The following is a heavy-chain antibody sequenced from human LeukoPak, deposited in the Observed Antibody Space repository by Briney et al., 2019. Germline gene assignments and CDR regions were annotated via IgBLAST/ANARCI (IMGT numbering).Heavy chain of an antibody. Sequence: GESLKISCKGSGYNFTSYWITWVRQMPGKGLEWMGRIDPSDSYTNYSPSFQGHVTISADKSISTAYLQWISLKASDTAMYYCARHLRSDGGGYYWGQGTLVTVSS. V-gene: IGHV5-10-1*01. CDR2: IDPSDSYT. CDR1: GYNFTSYW. J-gene: IGHJ4*02. D-gene: IGHD4-17*01. CDR3: ARHLRSDGGGYY.